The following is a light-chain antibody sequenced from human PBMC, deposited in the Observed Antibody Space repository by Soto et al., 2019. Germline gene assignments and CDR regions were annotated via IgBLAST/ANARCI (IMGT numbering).Light chain of an antibody. J-gene: IGKJ2*01. CDR1: QSVSSSY. CDR3: HHLRT. CDR2: GAS. Sequence: EIVLTQSPGTLSLSPGERATLSCRASQSVSSSYLAWYQQKPGQAPRLLIYGASSRATGIPDRFSGSGSGTDFTLTISRLEPEDFAVYYCHHLRTFGQGTKLEIK. V-gene: IGKV3-20*01.